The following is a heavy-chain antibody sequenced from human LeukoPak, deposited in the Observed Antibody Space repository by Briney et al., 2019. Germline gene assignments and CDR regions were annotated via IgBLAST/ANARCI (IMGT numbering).Heavy chain of an antibody. CDR2: IYYSGST. J-gene: IGHJ6*02. CDR3: ARDIGSGPVDV. Sequence: PSETLSLTRTVSDGSIGTYFWSWIRQPPGKGLDWIGYIYYSGSTKYNPSLKSRVTMSVDTSKRQFSLKLSSVTAADTAVYYCARDIGSGPVDVWGQGTTVTVSS. CDR1: DGSIGTYF. D-gene: IGHD3-10*01. V-gene: IGHV4-59*12.